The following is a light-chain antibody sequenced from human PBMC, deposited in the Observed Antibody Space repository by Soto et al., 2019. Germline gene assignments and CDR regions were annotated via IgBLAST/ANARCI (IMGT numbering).Light chain of an antibody. Sequence: DIVMTQSPLSLPVTPGEPASISCRSSQSLLHSNGYNYLDWYLQKPGQSPQLLIYLGSNRASGVPVRFSGSESGTDFTLKISRVEAEDVGVYYCMQALQTPLTFGGGTKVEIK. J-gene: IGKJ4*01. CDR2: LGS. CDR3: MQALQTPLT. CDR1: QSLLHSNGYNY. V-gene: IGKV2-28*01.